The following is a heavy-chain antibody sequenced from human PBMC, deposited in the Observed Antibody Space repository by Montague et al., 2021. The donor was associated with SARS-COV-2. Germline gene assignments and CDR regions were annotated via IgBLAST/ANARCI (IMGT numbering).Heavy chain of an antibody. CDR1: GDSVSSNSAA. V-gene: IGHV6-1*01. CDR2: TYYRSKWHN. Sequence: CAISGDSVSSNSAAWKWIRQSPSRGLEWLGRTYYRSKWHNDYAESVKSRMTINPDTSKNQISLQLNSVTPEDTAVYYCARGSQVGSWPPTDSGMDVWGQGTMVTVSS. J-gene: IGHJ6*02. D-gene: IGHD6-13*01. CDR3: ARGSQVGSWPPTDSGMDV.